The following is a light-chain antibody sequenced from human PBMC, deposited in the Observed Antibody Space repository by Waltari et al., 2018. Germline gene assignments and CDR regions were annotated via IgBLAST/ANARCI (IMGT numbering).Light chain of an antibody. CDR2: EVS. J-gene: IGLJ3*02. V-gene: IGLV2-23*02. CDR3: CSYAGSSTPP. Sequence: QSALTQTASVSGSPGQSITISCTGTSSDVGSYNLVSWYQQHPGKAPKLMIYEVSKRPSGVSNRFSCSKSGNTASLTISGLQAEDEADYYCCSYAGSSTPPFGGGTKLTVL. CDR1: SSDVGSYNL.